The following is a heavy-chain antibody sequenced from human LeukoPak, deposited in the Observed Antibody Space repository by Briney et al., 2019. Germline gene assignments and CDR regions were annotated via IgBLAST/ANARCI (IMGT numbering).Heavy chain of an antibody. Sequence: GGSLRLSCAASGFTFSSYAMSWVRQAPGKGLEWVSAISGSGGSTYYADSVKGRFTISRDNSKNTLYLQMNSLRAEDTAVYYCANVPAQLWSLGVDYWGQGTLVTVSS. J-gene: IGHJ4*02. D-gene: IGHD5-18*01. CDR2: ISGSGGST. CDR1: GFTFSSYA. CDR3: ANVPAQLWSLGVDY. V-gene: IGHV3-23*01.